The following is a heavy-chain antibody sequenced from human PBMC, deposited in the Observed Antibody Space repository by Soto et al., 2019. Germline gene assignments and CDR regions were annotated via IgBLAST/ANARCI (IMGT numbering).Heavy chain of an antibody. CDR1: GGTFSSYA. J-gene: IGHJ3*02. D-gene: IGHD3-22*01. CDR2: IIPIFGTA. CDR3: ARDREDSSGYYLAFDI. Sequence: SVKVSCKASGGTFSSYAISWVRQAPGQGLEWMGGIIPIFGTANCAQKFQGRVTITADESTSTAYMELSSLRSEDTAVYYCARDREDSSGYYLAFDIWGQGTMVTVSS. V-gene: IGHV1-69*13.